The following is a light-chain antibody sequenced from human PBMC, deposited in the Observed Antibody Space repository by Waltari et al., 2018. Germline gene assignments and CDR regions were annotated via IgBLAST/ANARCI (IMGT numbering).Light chain of an antibody. V-gene: IGKV3-20*01. CDR1: QSVSSNY. Sequence: VLTQSPGTLSVSPGERSTLSCRASQSVSSNYLTWYQQKPGQPPRLLFYGASIRAAGIPDRFGGSGSGPDFTLTISRLEPEDCAVYYCQYYGTSSWTFGQGTKVEIK. CDR2: GAS. J-gene: IGKJ1*01. CDR3: QYYGTSSWT.